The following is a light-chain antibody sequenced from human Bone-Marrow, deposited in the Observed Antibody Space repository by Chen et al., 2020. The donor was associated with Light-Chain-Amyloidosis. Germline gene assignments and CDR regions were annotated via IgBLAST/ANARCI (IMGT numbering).Light chain of an antibody. CDR2: EVI. CDR3: CSYAGDSWV. J-gene: IGLJ3*02. Sequence: QSDLTQPPSASGSPGQSVTISCTGTNIDVGRYDYVYWYQQHPGKAPKFLIYEVIKRSSGVPVRFSGSKSDNTASLTVSGLQAEDEADYYCCSYAGDSWVFGGGTKLTVL. V-gene: IGLV2-8*01. CDR1: NIDVGRYDY.